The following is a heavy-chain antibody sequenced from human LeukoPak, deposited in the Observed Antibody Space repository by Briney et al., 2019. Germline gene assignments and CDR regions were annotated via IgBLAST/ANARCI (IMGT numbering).Heavy chain of an antibody. D-gene: IGHD3-10*01. J-gene: IGHJ4*02. Sequence: SETLSLTCTVSGGSISSYYWSWIRQPPGKGLEWIGYIYYSGSTNYNPSLKSRVTMSVDTSKTQFSLKLSAVTAADTAVYYCARDPGFDYWGQGTLVTVSS. CDR3: ARDPGFDY. CDR2: IYYSGST. CDR1: GGSISSYY. V-gene: IGHV4-59*12.